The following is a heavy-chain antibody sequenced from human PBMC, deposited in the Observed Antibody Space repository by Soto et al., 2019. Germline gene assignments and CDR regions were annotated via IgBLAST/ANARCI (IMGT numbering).Heavy chain of an antibody. D-gene: IGHD1-26*01. CDR2: MNPESRNT. CDR1: GYTFTSYD. CDR3: ARFVRHHLPTIDF. J-gene: IGHJ4*02. Sequence: QVQLVQSGAEVKEPGASVRVSCKASGYTFTSYDINWVRQATGQGLEWMGWMNPESRNTGYAQKFQGRVTMTRDTSISTAYMELTSLRSEDTAVYYCARFVRHHLPTIDFWGQGTLVTVSS. V-gene: IGHV1-8*01.